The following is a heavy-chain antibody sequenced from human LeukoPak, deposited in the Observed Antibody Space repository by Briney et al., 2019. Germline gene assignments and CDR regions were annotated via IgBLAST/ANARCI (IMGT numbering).Heavy chain of an antibody. CDR3: ARAGRGYYDSSGFDY. CDR1: GGSISSYY. J-gene: IGHJ4*02. CDR2: IYYSGST. D-gene: IGHD3-22*01. Sequence: SETLSLTCTVSGGSISSYYWSWIRQPPGKGLEWIRYIYYSGSTNYNPSLKSRVTISVDTSKNQFSLKLSSVTAADTAVYYCARAGRGYYDSSGFDYWGQGTLVTVSS. V-gene: IGHV4-59*01.